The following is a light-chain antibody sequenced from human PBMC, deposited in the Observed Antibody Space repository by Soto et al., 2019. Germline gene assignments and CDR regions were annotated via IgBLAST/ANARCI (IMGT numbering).Light chain of an antibody. CDR1: QSLNDN. Sequence: EIVMTQSPATLSVSPGERATISCRASQSLNDNLAWYQQKPGQAPRLLIYAASNTAPGIPDRFSGSGAGTDFTLTINRLEPEDFAVYYCQQYGSSPLTFGGGTKVEIK. CDR3: QQYGSSPLT. J-gene: IGKJ4*01. CDR2: AAS. V-gene: IGKV3-20*01.